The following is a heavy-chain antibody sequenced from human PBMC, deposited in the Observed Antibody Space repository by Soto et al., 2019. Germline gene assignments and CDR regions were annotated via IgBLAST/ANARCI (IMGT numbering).Heavy chain of an antibody. Sequence: EVQLVESGGGLVKPGGSLRLSCAASGFTFSSYSMNWVRQAPGKGLEWVSSISSSSSYIYYADSVKGRFTISRDNAKNSLYLQMNSLRAEDTAVYYCARGNCISTSCYLGPFDYWGQGTLVTVSS. J-gene: IGHJ4*02. CDR2: ISSSSSYI. D-gene: IGHD2-2*01. V-gene: IGHV3-21*01. CDR3: ARGNCISTSCYLGPFDY. CDR1: GFTFSSYS.